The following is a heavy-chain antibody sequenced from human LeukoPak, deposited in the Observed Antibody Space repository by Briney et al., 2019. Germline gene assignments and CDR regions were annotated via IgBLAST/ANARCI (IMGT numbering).Heavy chain of an antibody. Sequence: MSGGSLRLSCAASGLTFSSYSMNWVRQAPGKGLEWVSSISSSSSYIYYADSVKGRFTISRDNAKNSLYLQMNSLRAEDTAVYYCARGSASGSMTDWGQGTLVTVSS. D-gene: IGHD6-19*01. CDR3: ARGSASGSMTD. V-gene: IGHV3-21*01. J-gene: IGHJ4*02. CDR2: ISSSSSYI. CDR1: GLTFSSYS.